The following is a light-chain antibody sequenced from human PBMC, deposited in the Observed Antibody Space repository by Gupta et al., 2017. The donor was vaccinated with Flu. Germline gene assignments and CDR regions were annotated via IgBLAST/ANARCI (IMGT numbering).Light chain of an antibody. V-gene: IGKV3-20*01. Sequence: EIVLTQSPATLSLSPGERATLSCRASQSVGTNYVAWYQKKSGQAPRLLIYGAYRRATGIPDRFSGSGSGTEFTLTISRLDPEDFAVYYCQQYSSSPSFGPGTKVDIK. CDR1: QSVGTNY. CDR3: QQYSSSPS. CDR2: GAY. J-gene: IGKJ3*01.